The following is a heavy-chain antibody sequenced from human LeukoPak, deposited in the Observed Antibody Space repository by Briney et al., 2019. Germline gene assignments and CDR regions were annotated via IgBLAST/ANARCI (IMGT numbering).Heavy chain of an antibody. Sequence: GGSLRLSCAASGFTVSSNYMSWVRQAPGKGLEWVSVICSGGSTYYADSVKGRFTISRDNSKNTLYLQMNSLRAGDTAVYYCARVATTGSGGYWGQGTLVTVSS. CDR3: ARVATTGSGGY. CDR1: GFTVSSNY. CDR2: ICSGGST. J-gene: IGHJ4*02. V-gene: IGHV3-66*01. D-gene: IGHD4-17*01.